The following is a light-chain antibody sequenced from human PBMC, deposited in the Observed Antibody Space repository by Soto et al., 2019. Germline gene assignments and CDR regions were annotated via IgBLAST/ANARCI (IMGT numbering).Light chain of an antibody. J-gene: IGKJ1*01. CDR3: QQSSKTPRT. Sequence: DMQMTQSPSSLSASVGDKVSIVCRANQSISTFLSWYQQRPGKAPPLLIYAASSKPSGVPSRFSGSGSGTDFILTINSLQPEDFASYFCQQSSKTPRTFGQGTKVDIK. CDR1: QSISTF. V-gene: IGKV1-39*01. CDR2: AAS.